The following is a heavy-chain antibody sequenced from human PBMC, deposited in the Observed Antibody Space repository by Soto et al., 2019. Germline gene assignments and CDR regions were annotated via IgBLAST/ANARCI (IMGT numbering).Heavy chain of an antibody. D-gene: IGHD6-13*01. V-gene: IGHV4-34*01. CDR1: GGSFSGYY. Sequence: SETLSLTCAVYGGSFSGYYWSWIRQPPGKGLEWIGEINHSGSTNYNPSLKSRVTISVDTSKNQFSLKLSSVTAADTAVYYCARGNIAAADDFDYWGQGTLVTVSS. CDR2: INHSGST. J-gene: IGHJ4*02. CDR3: ARGNIAAADDFDY.